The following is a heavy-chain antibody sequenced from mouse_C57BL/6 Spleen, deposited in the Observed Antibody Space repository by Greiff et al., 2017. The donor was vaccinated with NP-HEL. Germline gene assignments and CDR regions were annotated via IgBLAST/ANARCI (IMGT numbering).Heavy chain of an antibody. CDR1: GYTFTSYW. J-gene: IGHJ2*01. Sequence: QVQLQQPGAELVKPGASVKLSCKASGYTFTSYWMHWVKQRPGQGLEWIGMIHPNSGSTNYNEKFKSKATLTVDKSSSTAYMQLSSLTSEDSAVYYCARETVVARGYCDYWGQGTTLTVSS. CDR2: IHPNSGST. V-gene: IGHV1-64*01. D-gene: IGHD1-1*01. CDR3: ARETVVARGYCDY.